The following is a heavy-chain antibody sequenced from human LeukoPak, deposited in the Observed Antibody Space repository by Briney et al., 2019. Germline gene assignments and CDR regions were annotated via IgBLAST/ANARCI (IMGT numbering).Heavy chain of an antibody. J-gene: IGHJ4*02. D-gene: IGHD5-24*01. V-gene: IGHV1-69*06. CDR3: ARVGGGKEMATIADY. Sequence: SVKVSCKASGGTFSSYAISWVRQAPGQGLEWMGGIIPIFGTANYAQKFQGRVTITADKSTSTAYMELSSLRSEDTAVYYCARVGGGKEMATIADYWGQGTLVTVSS. CDR1: GGTFSSYA. CDR2: IIPIFGTA.